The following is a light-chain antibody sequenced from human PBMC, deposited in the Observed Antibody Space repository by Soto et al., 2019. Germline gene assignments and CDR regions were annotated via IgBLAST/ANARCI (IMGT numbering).Light chain of an antibody. CDR2: AAS. Sequence: EIVLTQSPGTLSLSPGERATLSCRASQSVDSTYLAWYQQKPGQAPRLLIYAASSRAAGIPDRFSGSGSGTDFTLTISRLEPEDFAVYYCQQFGNSLTWTFGQGTKVEIK. CDR3: QQFGNSLTWT. J-gene: IGKJ1*01. V-gene: IGKV3-20*01. CDR1: QSVDSTY.